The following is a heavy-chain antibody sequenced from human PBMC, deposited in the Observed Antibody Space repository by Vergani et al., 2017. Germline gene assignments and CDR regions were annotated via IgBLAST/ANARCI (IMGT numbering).Heavy chain of an antibody. CDR2: ISGSGGST. D-gene: IGHD2-2*01. CDR3: ARTGIVVVPAANLYYFDY. Sequence: EVQLLESGGGLVQPGGSLRLSCAASGFTFSSYAMSWVRQAPGKGLEWVSAISGSGGSTYYADSVKGRFTISRDNSKNTLYLQMNSLRAEDTAVYYCARTGIVVVPAANLYYFDYWGQGTLVTVSS. CDR1: GFTFSSYA. J-gene: IGHJ4*02. V-gene: IGHV3-23*01.